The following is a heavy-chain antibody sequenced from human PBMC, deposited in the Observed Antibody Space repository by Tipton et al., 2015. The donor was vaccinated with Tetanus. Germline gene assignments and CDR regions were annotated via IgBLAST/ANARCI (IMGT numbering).Heavy chain of an antibody. V-gene: IGHV1-2*02. J-gene: IGHJ6*02. Sequence: QLVQSGAEMKKPGASVKVSCKASGYTFTGYYIYWVRQAPGQGLEWMGWIDPNSGGTVYAQKFQGRVTMTRDTSMSTVYMELSRLRTDDTAVYYCARDRGDYIYYGMDVWGPGTTVTVSS. CDR2: IDPNSGGT. CDR1: GYTFTGYY. D-gene: IGHD3-22*01. CDR3: ARDRGDYIYYGMDV.